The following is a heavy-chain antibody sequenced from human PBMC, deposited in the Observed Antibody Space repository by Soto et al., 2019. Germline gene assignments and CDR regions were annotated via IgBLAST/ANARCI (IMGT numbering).Heavy chain of an antibody. CDR1: GYSFTSND. J-gene: IGHJ4*02. CDR3: ARGRIFGSSDYEPRGGLDY. V-gene: IGHV1-8*01. Sequence: ASVKVSCKASGYSFTSNDINWVRQATGQGLEWMGWMNPNSDNTGYAQKFQGRLTMTRSTSTNTAYMELNSLTSEDTAVYFCARGRIFGSSDYEPRGGLDYWGQGTPVTVSS. CDR2: MNPNSDNT. D-gene: IGHD5-12*01.